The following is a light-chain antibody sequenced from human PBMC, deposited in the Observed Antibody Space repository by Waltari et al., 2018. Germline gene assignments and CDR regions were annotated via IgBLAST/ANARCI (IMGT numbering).Light chain of an antibody. CDR1: SSDVGGYNY. Sequence: QSALTQPRSVSGSPGQSVTISCTGTSSDVGGYNYVSWYQQHPGKAPKLMIYDVSKRRSGVPDGFSGSKSGSTASLTIFGLLAEDEADYSCCSYAGSYTFYVFGTGTKVTVV. J-gene: IGLJ1*01. CDR3: CSYAGSYTFYV. V-gene: IGLV2-11*01. CDR2: DVS.